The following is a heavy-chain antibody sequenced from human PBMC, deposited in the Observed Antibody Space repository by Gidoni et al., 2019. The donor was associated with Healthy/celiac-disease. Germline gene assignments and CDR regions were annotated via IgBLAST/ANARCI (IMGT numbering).Heavy chain of an antibody. D-gene: IGHD3-9*01. Sequence: QMQLVQSGPEVKKPGTSVKVSCKASGFTFTSSAMQWVRQARGQRLEWIGWSVVGSGNTNYAQKFQERVTITRDMSTSTADMELSSLRSEDTAVYYWAAVFDWSDYYGMDVWGQGTTVTVSS. V-gene: IGHV1-58*02. J-gene: IGHJ6*02. CDR2: SVVGSGNT. CDR1: GFTFTSSA. CDR3: AAVFDWSDYYGMDV.